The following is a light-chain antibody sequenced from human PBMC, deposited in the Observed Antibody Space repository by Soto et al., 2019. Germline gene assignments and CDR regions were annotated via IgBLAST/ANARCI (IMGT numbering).Light chain of an antibody. J-gene: IGKJ5*01. CDR1: QGMGSW. CDR2: AAS. V-gene: IGKV1-12*01. CDR3: PQTDSFPLT. Sequence: DIPMTHSPSSVSASVGDRVTITCRASQGMGSWLAWYQQKPGKAPKVMIFAASNLQGGVPSRFRGSGSGTDFTLTIRSLQPEDFGIYYCPQTDSFPLTFGQGTRLEIK.